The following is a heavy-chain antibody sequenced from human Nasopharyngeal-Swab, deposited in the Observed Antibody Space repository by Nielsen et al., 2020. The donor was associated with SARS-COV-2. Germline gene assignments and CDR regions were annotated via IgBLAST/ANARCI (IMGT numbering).Heavy chain of an antibody. V-gene: IGHV3-30*18. CDR3: AKDPYYYGSGSYFWPQVMLEKYYYGMDV. Sequence: WIRQPPGKGLEWVAVISYDGSNKYYADSVKGRFTISRDNSKNTLYLQMNSLRAEDTAVYYCAKDPYYYGSGSYFWPQVMLEKYYYGMDVWGQGTMVTVSS. D-gene: IGHD3-10*01. J-gene: IGHJ6*02. CDR2: ISYDGSNK.